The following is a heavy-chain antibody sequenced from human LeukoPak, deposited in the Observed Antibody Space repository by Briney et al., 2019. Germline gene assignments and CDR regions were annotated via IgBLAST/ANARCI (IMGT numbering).Heavy chain of an antibody. CDR3: ARDRSPRITMVRGVSNWFDP. V-gene: IGHV3-7*01. CDR1: GFTFSSYW. CDR2: IKRDGSEK. Sequence: GGSLRLSCAASGFTFSSYWMSWVRQAPGKGLEWVANIKRDGSEKYYVDSVKGRFTISRDNAKNSLYLQMNSLRAEDTAVYYCARDRSPRITMVRGVSNWFDPWGQGTLVTVSS. J-gene: IGHJ5*02. D-gene: IGHD3-10*01.